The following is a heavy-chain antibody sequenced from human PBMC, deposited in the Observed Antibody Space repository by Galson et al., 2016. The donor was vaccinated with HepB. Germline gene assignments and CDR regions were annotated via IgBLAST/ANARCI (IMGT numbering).Heavy chain of an antibody. CDR2: ISAHNGNK. J-gene: IGHJ6*02. V-gene: IGHV1-18*04. Sequence: SVKVSCKAVGYIFNDYGISWVRQAPGQGLEWMGWISAHNGNKNYVQKFQGRLTMTTDTSTTTAYMELRSLRSDDTGVYYCARESVDYPYGMDVWGQGTTVIVSS. CDR3: ARESVDYPYGMDV. CDR1: GYIFNDYG.